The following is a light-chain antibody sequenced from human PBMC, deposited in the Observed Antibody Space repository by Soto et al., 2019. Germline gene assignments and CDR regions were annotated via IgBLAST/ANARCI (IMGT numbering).Light chain of an antibody. CDR3: QQSYNTPIT. V-gene: IGKV1-39*01. CDR2: AAS. Sequence: DIQMTQSPSSLSASLGDRVTITCRARQTIGDFLNRYQQKPGRAPKLLVYAASSLQSGVPSRFTGSGSGTHFTLTISGLQPADFATYYCQQSYNTPITFGQGTRLEIK. CDR1: QTIGDF. J-gene: IGKJ5*01.